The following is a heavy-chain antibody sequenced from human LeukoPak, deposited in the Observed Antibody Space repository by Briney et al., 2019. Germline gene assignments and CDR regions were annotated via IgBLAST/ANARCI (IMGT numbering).Heavy chain of an antibody. CDR1: GGSINDYY. V-gene: IGHV4-59*03. Sequence: KSSETLSLTCTVSGGSINDYYLNWLRQPPGKGLEWIGFIYYRGTTNNNPSLKSRVTTSIDTSKKQFSLNLSTVTAADTAIYYCAGVFSGRRPFELWGQGILVTVSS. J-gene: IGHJ4*02. D-gene: IGHD3-10*01. CDR2: IYYRGTT. CDR3: AGVFSGRRPFEL.